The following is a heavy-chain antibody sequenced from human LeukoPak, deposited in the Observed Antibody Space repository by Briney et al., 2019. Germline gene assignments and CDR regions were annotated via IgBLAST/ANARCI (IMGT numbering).Heavy chain of an antibody. J-gene: IGHJ3*01. V-gene: IGHV6-1*01. CDR1: GDSVSSNSAA. Sequence: SQTLSLTCAISGDSVSSNSAAWNWIRQSPSRGLEWLGRTYYRSKWYNDYAVSVKSRITINPDTSKNQFSLQLNSVTPEDTAVYYCVLVSAATDAFDVWGQGTMATVSS. D-gene: IGHD2-15*01. CDR2: TYYRSKWYN. CDR3: VLVSAATDAFDV.